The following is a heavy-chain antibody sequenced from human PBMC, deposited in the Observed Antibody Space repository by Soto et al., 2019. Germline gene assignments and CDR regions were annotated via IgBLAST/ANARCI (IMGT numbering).Heavy chain of an antibody. CDR2: ISGSGGST. Sequence: GGSLRLSCAASGFTFSSYAMSWVRQAPGKGLEWVSAISGSGGSTYYADSVKGRFTISRDNSKNTLYLQMNSLRAEDTAVYYCAKDKGIQLWPHNWFDPWGQGILVTVSS. CDR1: GFTFSSYA. V-gene: IGHV3-23*01. J-gene: IGHJ5*02. D-gene: IGHD5-18*01. CDR3: AKDKGIQLWPHNWFDP.